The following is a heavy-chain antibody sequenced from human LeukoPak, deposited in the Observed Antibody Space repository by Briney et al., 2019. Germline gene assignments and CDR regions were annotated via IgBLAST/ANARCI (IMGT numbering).Heavy chain of an antibody. D-gene: IGHD3-10*01. CDR2: IRYDGSNK. V-gene: IGHV3-30*02. J-gene: IGHJ6*02. CDR3: ARDYPPLTMVRGVIIQEERDYYYGMDV. Sequence: GGSLRLSCAASGFTFSSYGMHWVRQAPGRGLEWVAFIRYDGSNKYYADSVKGRFTISRDNSKNTLYLQMNSLRAEDTAVYYCARDYPPLTMVRGVIIQEERDYYYGMDVWGQGTTVTVSS. CDR1: GFTFSSYG.